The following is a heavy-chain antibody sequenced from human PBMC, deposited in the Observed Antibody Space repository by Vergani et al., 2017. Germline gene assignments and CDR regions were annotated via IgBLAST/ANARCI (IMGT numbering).Heavy chain of an antibody. CDR3: AKDISRGSRAREDAFDI. D-gene: IGHD3-16*01. CDR1: GFTVSSNY. CDR2: ISWNSGSI. Sequence: EVQLVESGGGLIQPGGSLRLSCAASGFTVSSNYMSWVRQAPGKGLEWVSGISWNSGSIGYADSVKGRFTISRDNAKNSLYLQMNSLRAKDTALYYCAKDISRGSRAREDAFDIWGQGTMVTVSS. J-gene: IGHJ3*02. V-gene: IGHV3-9*01.